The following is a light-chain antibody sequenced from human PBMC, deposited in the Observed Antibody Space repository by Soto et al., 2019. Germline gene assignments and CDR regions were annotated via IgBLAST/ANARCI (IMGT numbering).Light chain of an antibody. J-gene: IGKJ1*01. V-gene: IGKV1-5*01. CDR2: DAS. CDR1: QSIGNW. CDR3: QQYNSYSPRT. Sequence: EMTQSPSTLFASVGDKVTITCRASQSIGNWLAWYQQKPGKAPNLLIYDASTLENGVPSRFSGSASGTDFTLTISSLQPYDFATYYCQQYNSYSPRTFGQGTKV.